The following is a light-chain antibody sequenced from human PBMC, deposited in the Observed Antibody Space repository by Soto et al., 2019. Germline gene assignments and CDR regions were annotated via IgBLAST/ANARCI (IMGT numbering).Light chain of an antibody. CDR1: QGIGSY. CDR3: QHYNSYSEA. CDR2: AAS. Sequence: DIQMTQSPSTLSASVGDRVTITCRASQGIGSYLAWYQQKPGKAPRLLIYAASTLQSGVPSRFSGSGSGTEFTLTISSLQPDDFATYYCQHYNSYSEAFGQGTKVDIK. V-gene: IGKV1-9*01. J-gene: IGKJ1*01.